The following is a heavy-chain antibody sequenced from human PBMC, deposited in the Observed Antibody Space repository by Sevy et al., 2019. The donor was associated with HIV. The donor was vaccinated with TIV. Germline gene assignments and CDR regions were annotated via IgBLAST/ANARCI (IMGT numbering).Heavy chain of an antibody. CDR2: QRSRGDNQ. D-gene: IGHD1-20*01. Sequence: GGSLRLSCAASGFTFSNYDMHWVRLTPGKGLEWVALQRSRGDNQYYADSVKGRFTVSRDNSKNTLYLLMNSLRGEDTAVYYSSRESIDYNIPFEYWGQGTLVTVSS. CDR3: SRESIDYNIPFEY. J-gene: IGHJ4*02. CDR1: GFTFSNYD. V-gene: IGHV3-30*02.